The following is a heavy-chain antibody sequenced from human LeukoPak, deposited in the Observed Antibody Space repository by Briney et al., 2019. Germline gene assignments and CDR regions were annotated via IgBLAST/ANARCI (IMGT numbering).Heavy chain of an antibody. Sequence: SETLSLTCTVSGGSFSSYYWSWIRQPAGKGLEWIGRINTSGSTNYNPSLKSRVTMSLGTSKNQFSLKLSSVTAADTAVYYCARNLLPAHKGAFDVWGQGTLVTVSS. CDR3: ARNLLPAHKGAFDV. V-gene: IGHV4-4*07. D-gene: IGHD2-2*01. J-gene: IGHJ3*01. CDR1: GGSFSSYY. CDR2: INTSGST.